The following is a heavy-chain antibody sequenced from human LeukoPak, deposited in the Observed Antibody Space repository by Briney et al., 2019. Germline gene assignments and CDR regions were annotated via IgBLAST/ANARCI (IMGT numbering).Heavy chain of an antibody. CDR1: GGTFSTYA. V-gene: IGHV1-69*13. D-gene: IGHD3-10*01. CDR3: ARSGGSYYGGFDY. Sequence: SVKVSCKASGGTFSTYAISWVRQAPGQGLEWMGGIIPIFGTANYTQKFQGRVTITADESTNTAYMELSSLRSEDTAVYYCARSGGSYYGGFDYWGQGTLVTVSS. CDR2: IIPIFGTA. J-gene: IGHJ4*02.